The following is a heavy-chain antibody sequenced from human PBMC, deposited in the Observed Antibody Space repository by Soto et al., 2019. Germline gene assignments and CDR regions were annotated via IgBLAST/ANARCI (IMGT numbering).Heavy chain of an antibody. CDR1: GFTFSSYA. CDR2: ISYDGSNK. Sequence: PVGSLRLSCAASGFTFSSYAMHWVRQAPGKGLEWVAVISYDGSNKYYADSVKGRFTISRDNSKNTLYLQMNSLRAEDTAVYYCARDKVKYSYGSPTTRVYWGQGTLVTVSS. D-gene: IGHD5-18*01. V-gene: IGHV3-30-3*01. CDR3: ARDKVKYSYGSPTTRVY. J-gene: IGHJ4*02.